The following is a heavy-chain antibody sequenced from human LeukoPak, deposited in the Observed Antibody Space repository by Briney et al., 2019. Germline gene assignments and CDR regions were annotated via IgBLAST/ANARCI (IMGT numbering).Heavy chain of an antibody. J-gene: IGHJ6*02. V-gene: IGHV4-4*07. CDR3: ARGRDVLLWFGELSLPYYYYGMDV. CDR1: GGSISGHY. D-gene: IGHD3-10*01. Sequence: SETLSLTCSISGGSISGHYWSWIRQPAGKGLEWIGRMSTAGSTNYNPSLKSRVTISVDTSKNQFSLKLSSVTAADTAVYYCARGRDVLLWFGELSLPYYYYGMDVWGQGTTVTVSS. CDR2: MSTAGST.